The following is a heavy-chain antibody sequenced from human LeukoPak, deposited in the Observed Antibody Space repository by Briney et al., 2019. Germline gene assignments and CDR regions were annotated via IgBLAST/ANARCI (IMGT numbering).Heavy chain of an antibody. J-gene: IGHJ4*02. D-gene: IGHD3-22*01. Sequence: GASVKVSCKASGGTFSSYAISWVRQAPGQGLEWMGGIIPIFGTANYAQKFQGRVTMTTDTSTSTAYMELRSLRSDDTAVYYCARDDYDSSAEFDYWGQGTLVTVSS. V-gene: IGHV1-69*05. CDR3: ARDDYDSSAEFDY. CDR2: IIPIFGTA. CDR1: GGTFSSYA.